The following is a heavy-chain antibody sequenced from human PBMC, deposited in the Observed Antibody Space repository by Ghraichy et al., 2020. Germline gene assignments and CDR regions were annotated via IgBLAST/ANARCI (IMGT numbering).Heavy chain of an antibody. Sequence: GESMNISCAASGFTVSSNYMSWVRQAPGKGLEWVSVIYDGDNTNHADSVSGRFTISRDNSKNTVYLQMNSLRAEDTAVYYCAKDLELEDRSASEIWGHGTMVTVSS. CDR2: IYDGDNT. V-gene: IGHV3-53*01. J-gene: IGHJ3*02. D-gene: IGHD5-24*01. CDR1: GFTVSSNY. CDR3: AKDLELEDRSASEI.